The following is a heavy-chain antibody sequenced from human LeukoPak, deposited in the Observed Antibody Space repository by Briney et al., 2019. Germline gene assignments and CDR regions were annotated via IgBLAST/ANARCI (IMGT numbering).Heavy chain of an antibody. V-gene: IGHV4-30-2*01. J-gene: IGHJ5*02. CDR1: GGSISSGGYS. D-gene: IGHD3-3*01. CDR3: AKRFYLEIIGWNWFDP. Sequence: PSETLSLTCAVSGGSISSGGYSWSWIRQPPGKGLEWIGYIYHSGSTYYNPSLKSRVTISVDRSKNQFSLKLSSVTAADTAVYYWAKRFYLEIIGWNWFDPWGQGTLVTVSS. CDR2: IYHSGST.